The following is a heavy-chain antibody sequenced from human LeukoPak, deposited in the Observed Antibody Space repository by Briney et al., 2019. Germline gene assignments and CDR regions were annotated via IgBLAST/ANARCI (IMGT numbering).Heavy chain of an antibody. CDR3: ARPAWDYYDSSGPTYYFDC. J-gene: IGHJ4*02. D-gene: IGHD3-22*01. V-gene: IGHV4-39*01. CDR1: GGSVSSSDYY. CDR2: IYYSGTT. Sequence: SETLSLTCTVSGGSVSSSDYYWGWIRQPPGKGLEWIGSIYYSGTTYYNPSLKSRVTVSVDTSKNQFSLKLSSVTAADTAVYYCARPAWDYYDSSGPTYYFDCWGQGTLVTVSS.